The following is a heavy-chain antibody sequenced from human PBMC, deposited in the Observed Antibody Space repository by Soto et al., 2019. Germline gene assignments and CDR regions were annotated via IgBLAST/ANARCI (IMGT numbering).Heavy chain of an antibody. V-gene: IGHV1-2*04. CDR2: INPNSGGT. CDR1: GYTFTGYY. J-gene: IGHJ6*02. Sequence: ASVKVSCKASGYTFTGYYMHWVRQAPGQGLEWMGWINPNSGGTNYAQKFQGWVTMTRGTSISTAYMELSRLRSDDTAVYYCARGVPAAITYYYYYGMDVWGQGTTVTVSS. CDR3: ARGVPAAITYYYYYGMDV. D-gene: IGHD2-2*02.